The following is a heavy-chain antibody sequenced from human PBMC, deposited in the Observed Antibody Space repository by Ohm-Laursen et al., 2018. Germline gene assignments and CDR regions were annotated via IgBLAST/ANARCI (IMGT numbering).Heavy chain of an antibody. J-gene: IGHJ6*02. D-gene: IGHD2-2*01. V-gene: IGHV1-2*02. Sequence: ASVKVSCNASGYTFTGYYMHWVRQAPGQGLEWMGWINPNSGGTNYAQKFQGRVTMTRDTSISTAYMELSRLRSDDTAVYYCARDSYCSSTSCKNRGYYYYGMDVWGQGTTVTVSS. CDR3: ARDSYCSSTSCKNRGYYYYGMDV. CDR2: INPNSGGT. CDR1: GYTFTGYY.